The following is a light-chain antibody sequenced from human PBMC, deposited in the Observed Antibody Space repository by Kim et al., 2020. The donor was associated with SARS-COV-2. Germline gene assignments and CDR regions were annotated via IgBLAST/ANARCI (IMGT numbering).Light chain of an antibody. CDR1: SGSIASNY. CDR3: QSYACSSRL. CDR2: EDN. Sequence: GKTVTISCTGSSGSIASNYVQWCQQRPGSSPPTVIFEDNQRPSGVPDRFSGSIDSSSNSASLTISGLKTEDEPDYYCQSYACSSRLFGGGTQLTVL. V-gene: IGLV6-57*01. J-gene: IGLJ3*02.